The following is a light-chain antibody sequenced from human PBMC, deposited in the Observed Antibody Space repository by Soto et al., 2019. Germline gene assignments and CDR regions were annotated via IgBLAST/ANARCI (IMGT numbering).Light chain of an antibody. CDR3: QQANSFPIT. J-gene: IGKJ5*01. CDR1: QGISSW. Sequence: DVQMTQSPSALSASVGDRFTITVRASQGISSWLAWYQKKPGKAPNLLIYAASSLQSGVPSRFSGSESGTDFTLTISSLQPEDCAIYFCQQANSFPITFGQGTRLEIK. V-gene: IGKV1-12*01. CDR2: AAS.